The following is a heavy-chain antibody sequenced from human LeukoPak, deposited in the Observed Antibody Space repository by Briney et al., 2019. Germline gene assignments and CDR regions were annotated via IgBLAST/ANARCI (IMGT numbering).Heavy chain of an antibody. Sequence: SVKVSCKASGGAFRSNAINWVRQAPGQGLEWMGGITPIFGTAKYAQKFQGRVTITAVESLSTAYMELRNLRSEDTAVYYCVRGGLAETTVVTPYNYWGQGTLVTVSS. CDR1: GGAFRSNA. CDR2: ITPIFGTA. V-gene: IGHV1-69*13. D-gene: IGHD4-23*01. J-gene: IGHJ4*02. CDR3: VRGGLAETTVVTPYNY.